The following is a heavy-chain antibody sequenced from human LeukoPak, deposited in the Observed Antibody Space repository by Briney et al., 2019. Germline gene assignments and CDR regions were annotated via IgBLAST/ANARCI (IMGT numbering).Heavy chain of an antibody. J-gene: IGHJ4*02. CDR1: GFTFTTYW. V-gene: IGHV3-20*04. Sequence: GESLRLSCAASGFTFTTYWMSWVRQAPGKGLEWVSGINWHGGSTGYADSVKGRFTISRDNAKNSLFLQMNSLRAEDTAFYYCARGGLVVNSFDYWGLGTLVTVSS. CDR2: INWHGGST. CDR3: ARGGLVVNSFDY. D-gene: IGHD3-22*01.